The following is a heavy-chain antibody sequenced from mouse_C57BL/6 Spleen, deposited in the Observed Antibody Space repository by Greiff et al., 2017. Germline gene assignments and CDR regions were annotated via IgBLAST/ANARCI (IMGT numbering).Heavy chain of an antibody. CDR2: INPYNGGS. J-gene: IGHJ4*01. CDR1: GYTFTDYY. Sequence: SGPVLVKPGASVKLSCKASGYTFTDYYMNWVKQSRGKCLEWIGVINPYNGGSSYNQQFKGKATLTVDKSSSTAYMELNSLTSEDPAVDYCSRHGYDYGDAMDYWGQGTSDTVT. D-gene: IGHD2-4*01. V-gene: IGHV1-19*01. CDR3: SRHGYDYGDAMDY.